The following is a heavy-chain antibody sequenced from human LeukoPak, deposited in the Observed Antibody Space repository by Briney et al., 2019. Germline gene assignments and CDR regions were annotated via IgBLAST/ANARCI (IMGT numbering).Heavy chain of an antibody. CDR2: ISGSGGST. Sequence: GGSLRPSCAASGFTFSSYAMSWVRQAPGKGLEWVSAISGSGGSTYYADSVKGRFTISRDNSKNTLYLQMNSLRAEDTAVYYCAKDDYGDHYYYYYGMDVWGQGTTVTVSS. D-gene: IGHD4-17*01. CDR1: GFTFSSYA. V-gene: IGHV3-23*01. J-gene: IGHJ6*02. CDR3: AKDDYGDHYYYYYGMDV.